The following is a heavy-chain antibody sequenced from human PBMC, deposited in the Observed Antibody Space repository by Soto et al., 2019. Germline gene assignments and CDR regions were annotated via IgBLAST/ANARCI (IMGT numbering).Heavy chain of an antibody. CDR3: ARKYDFLTGYYREGYFEY. Sequence: PGGSLRLSCAASGFTFSSYSMNWVRQAPGKGLEWVSSISSSSSYIYYADSVKGRFTISRDNAKKSLYLQMNSLRAEDTAVYYCARKYDFLTGYYREGYFEYWGQGPQVTVS. V-gene: IGHV3-21*01. CDR2: ISSSSSYI. J-gene: IGHJ4*02. CDR1: GFTFSSYS. D-gene: IGHD3-9*01.